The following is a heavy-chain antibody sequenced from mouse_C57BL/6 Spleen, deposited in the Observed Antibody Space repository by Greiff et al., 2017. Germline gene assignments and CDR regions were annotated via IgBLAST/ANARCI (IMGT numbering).Heavy chain of an antibody. J-gene: IGHJ2*01. D-gene: IGHD1-1*01. Sequence: EVKVVESGTVLARPGASVKMSCKTSGYTFTSYWMHWVKQRPGQGLEWIGAIYPGNSDTSYNQKFKGKAKLTAVTSASTAYMELSSLTNEDSAVYYCTRDYYGSSFDYFDYWGQGTTLTVSS. CDR3: TRDYYGSSFDYFDY. CDR2: IYPGNSDT. V-gene: IGHV1-5*01. CDR1: GYTFTSYW.